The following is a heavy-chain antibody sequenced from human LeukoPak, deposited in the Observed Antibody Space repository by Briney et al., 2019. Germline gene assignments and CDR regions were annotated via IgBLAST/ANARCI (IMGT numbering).Heavy chain of an antibody. CDR3: ASREQWLVWNWFDP. Sequence: PSETLSLTCTVSGVSISSSNSYWGWIRQPPGKGLEWIGSIYYSGSTYYNPSLKSRVTISVDTSKNQFSLKLSSVTAADTAVYYCASREQWLVWNWFDPWGQGTLVTVSS. V-gene: IGHV4-39*01. CDR1: GVSISSSNSY. D-gene: IGHD6-19*01. CDR2: IYYSGST. J-gene: IGHJ5*02.